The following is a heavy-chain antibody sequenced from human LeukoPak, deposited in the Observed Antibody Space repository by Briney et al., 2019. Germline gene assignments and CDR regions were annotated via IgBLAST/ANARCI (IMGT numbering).Heavy chain of an antibody. V-gene: IGHV3-23*01. CDR3: AKEGARTSGYFDY. CDR1: GFTFSSYA. J-gene: IGHJ4*02. Sequence: PGASLRLSCAASGFTFSSYAMSWVRQAPGKGLEWVSAISGSGGSTYYADSVRGRFTISRDNSKNTLYLQMNSLRAEDTAVYYCAKEGARTSGYFDYWGQGTLVTVSS. D-gene: IGHD3-10*01. CDR2: ISGSGGST.